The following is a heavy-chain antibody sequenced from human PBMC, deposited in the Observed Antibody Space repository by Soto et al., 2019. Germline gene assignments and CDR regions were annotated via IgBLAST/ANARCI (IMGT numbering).Heavy chain of an antibody. CDR3: ARGGDGNNSGPVY. CDR2: IIPKLGSA. V-gene: IGHV1-69*01. CDR1: GGGNLRDYR. Sequence: QVQLVQSGAEVKRPGSSVQVSCKASGGGNLRDYRTTWVRQAPGQGLEWMGGIIPKLGSANSAQNSQGRVTVTAVESTSAVYMDLSRLRSEDTAADYCARGGDGNNSGPVYWGPGTPVTVSS. D-gene: IGHD2-21*01. J-gene: IGHJ4*02.